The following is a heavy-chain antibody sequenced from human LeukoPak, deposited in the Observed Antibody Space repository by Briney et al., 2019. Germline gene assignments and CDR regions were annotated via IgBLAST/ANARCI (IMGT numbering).Heavy chain of an antibody. D-gene: IGHD1-26*01. V-gene: IGHV4-39*01. CDR1: GGSISSSSYY. J-gene: IGHJ3*02. CDR2: IYYSGST. CDR3: ASLTVGATRNDAFDI. Sequence: PSETLSLTCTVSGGSISSSSYYWGWIRQPPGKGLEWIGSIYYSGSTYYNPSLKSRVTISVDTSKNQFSLKLSSVTAADTAVYYCASLTVGATRNDAFDIWGQGTMVTVSS.